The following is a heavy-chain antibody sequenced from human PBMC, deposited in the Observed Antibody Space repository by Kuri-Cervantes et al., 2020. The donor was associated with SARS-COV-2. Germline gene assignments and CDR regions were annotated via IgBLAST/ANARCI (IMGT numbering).Heavy chain of an antibody. CDR2: IYYSGST. Sequence: GSLRLSCTVSGGSISSYYWSWIRQPPGKGLEWIGYIYYSGSTNYNPPLKSRVTISVDTSKNQFSLKLSSVTAADTAVYYCARARDWFDPWGQGTLVTVSS. J-gene: IGHJ5*02. CDR1: GGSISSYY. CDR3: ARARDWFDP. V-gene: IGHV4-59*12.